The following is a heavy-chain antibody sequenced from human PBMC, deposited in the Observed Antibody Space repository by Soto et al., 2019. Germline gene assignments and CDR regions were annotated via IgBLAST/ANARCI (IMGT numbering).Heavy chain of an antibody. CDR1: GFTFSSYA. V-gene: IGHV3-23*01. Sequence: EVQLLESGGGWVQPGGSLRLSCAASGFTFSSYAMSWVRQAPGKGLEWVSAISGSGGSTYYADSVMGRFTISRDNSKNTLYLQRNTLRAEDTAVYYCAITGPAAIPSCYFDSWGQGTLVTVSS. J-gene: IGHJ4*02. CDR3: AITGPAAIPSCYFDS. D-gene: IGHD2-2*01. CDR2: ISGSGGST.